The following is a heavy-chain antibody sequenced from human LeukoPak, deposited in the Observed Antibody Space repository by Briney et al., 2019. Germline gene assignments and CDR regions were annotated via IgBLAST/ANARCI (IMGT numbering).Heavy chain of an antibody. CDR1: GGSISSSSYY. J-gene: IGHJ4*02. Sequence: PSETLSLTCTVSGGSISSSSYYWGWIRQPPGKGLEWIGSIYYSGSTYYNPSLKSRVTISVDTSKNQFSLKLSSVTAADTAVYYCAAPQQLGHLFDYWGQGTLVTVSS. V-gene: IGHV4-39*01. D-gene: IGHD6-13*01. CDR3: AAPQQLGHLFDY. CDR2: IYYSGST.